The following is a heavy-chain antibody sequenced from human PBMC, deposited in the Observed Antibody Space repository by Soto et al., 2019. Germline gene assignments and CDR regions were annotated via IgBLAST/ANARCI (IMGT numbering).Heavy chain of an antibody. CDR2: ISAYNGNT. CDR1: GYTFTSYG. J-gene: IGHJ5*02. V-gene: IGHV1-18*01. D-gene: IGHD3-10*01. CDR3: ARDEGYYYGSGRWFDP. Sequence: QVQLVQSGAEVKKPGASVKVSCKASGYTFTSYGISWVRQAPGQGLEWMGWISAYNGNTNYAQKLQGRVTMTTDTPTRXAYMELRSLRSDDTAVYYCARDEGYYYGSGRWFDPWGQGTLVTVSS.